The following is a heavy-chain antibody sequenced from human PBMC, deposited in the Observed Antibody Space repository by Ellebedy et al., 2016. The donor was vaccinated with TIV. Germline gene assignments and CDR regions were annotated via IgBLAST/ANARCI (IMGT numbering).Heavy chain of an antibody. CDR1: GGSISSGGSY. Sequence: LRLXXTVSGGSISSGGSYWSWIRQHPGKGLEWIGYIYYSGSTYYNPSLKSRVTISVDTSKNQFSLKLSSVTAADTAVYYCARDRRQQLVPRGWFDPWGQGTLVTVSS. CDR3: ARDRRQQLVPRGWFDP. V-gene: IGHV4-31*03. CDR2: IYYSGST. J-gene: IGHJ5*02. D-gene: IGHD6-13*01.